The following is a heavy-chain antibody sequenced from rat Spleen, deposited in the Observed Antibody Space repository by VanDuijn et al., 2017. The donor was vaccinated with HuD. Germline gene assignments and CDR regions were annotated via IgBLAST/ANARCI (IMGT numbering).Heavy chain of an antibody. CDR3: AREELGVRD. V-gene: IGHV4-2*01. J-gene: IGHJ2*01. CDR2: INKDSSII. CDR1: GFNFYDHW. D-gene: IGHD4-3*01. Sequence: EVKLVESGGGLVQPGRSLKLSCAASGFNFYDHWMCWVLQAPGKGLEWIGEINKDSSIIKYTPSLKDKFTISRDNVQNTLFLQMSTLGSEDTGTYYCAREELGVRDWGQGVMVTVSS.